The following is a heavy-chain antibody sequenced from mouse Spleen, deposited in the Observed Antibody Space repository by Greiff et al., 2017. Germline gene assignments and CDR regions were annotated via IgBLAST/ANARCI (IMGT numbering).Heavy chain of an antibody. CDR2: ISSGGSYT. D-gene: IGHD1-1*01. CDR1: GFTFSSYA. V-gene: IGHV5-9-3*01. CDR3: ARRGYGSSYGWFAY. J-gene: IGHJ3*01. Sequence: EVQVVESGGGLVKPGGSLKLSCAASGFTFSSYAMSWVRQTPEKRLEWVATISSGGSYTYYPDSVKGRFTISRDNAKNTLYLQMSSLRSEDTAMYYCARRGYGSSYGWFAYWGQGTLVTVSA.